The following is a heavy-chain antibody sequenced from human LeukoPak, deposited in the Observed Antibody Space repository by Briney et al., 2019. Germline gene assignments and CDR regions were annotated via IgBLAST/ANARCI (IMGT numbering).Heavy chain of an antibody. J-gene: IGHJ4*02. Sequence: PGASLRLSCAASGFTFSSYAMSWVRQAPGKGLEWVSAISGSGGSTYYADSVKGRFTISRDNSKNTLYLQMNSLRAEDTAVYYCAKFGSIAARLTCFDYWGQGTLVTVSS. CDR3: AKFGSIAARLTCFDY. CDR2: ISGSGGST. CDR1: GFTFSSYA. D-gene: IGHD6-6*01. V-gene: IGHV3-23*01.